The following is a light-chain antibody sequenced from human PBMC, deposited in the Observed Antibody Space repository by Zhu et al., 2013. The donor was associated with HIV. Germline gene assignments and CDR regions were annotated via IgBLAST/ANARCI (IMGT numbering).Light chain of an antibody. CDR1: SRDIGYSDY. CDR2: DVS. Sequence: QSAPTQPASVSGSPGQSITISCSGTSRDIGYSDYVSWYQQHPGKAPKLMIYDVSNRPSGVSNRFSGSKSGNTASLTISGLQAEDEADYYCSSYSSTTTVYVFGTGTKVTVL. V-gene: IGLV2-14*01. J-gene: IGLJ1*01. CDR3: SSYSSTTTVYV.